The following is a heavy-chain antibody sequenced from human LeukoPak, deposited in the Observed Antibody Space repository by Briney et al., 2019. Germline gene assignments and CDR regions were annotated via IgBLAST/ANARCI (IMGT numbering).Heavy chain of an antibody. CDR3: ARGSWYDFWSGYYIVTYFDY. CDR2: MNPNSGNT. Sequence: GASVKVSCKASGYTFTSYDINWVRQATGQGLEWMGWMNPNSGNTGYAQKFQGRVTMTRNTSIGTAYMELSSLRSEDTAVYYCARGSWYDFWSGYYIVTYFDYWGQGTLVTVSS. CDR1: GYTFTSYD. D-gene: IGHD3-3*01. J-gene: IGHJ4*02. V-gene: IGHV1-8*01.